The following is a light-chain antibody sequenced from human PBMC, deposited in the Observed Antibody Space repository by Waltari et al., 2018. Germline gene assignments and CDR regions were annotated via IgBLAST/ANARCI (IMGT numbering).Light chain of an antibody. J-gene: IGKJ1*01. CDR2: KTS. Sequence: DIQMTQSPSTLAASVGDRVTIACRASQTLDNWLAWYQQKPGEAPKLLIYKTSNLQGGVPSRFSGSGYGTECTLTIHYLLPDDFGTYYCQQYKTYPKTFGQGTKVEIK. V-gene: IGKV1-5*03. CDR1: QTLDNW. CDR3: QQYKTYPKT.